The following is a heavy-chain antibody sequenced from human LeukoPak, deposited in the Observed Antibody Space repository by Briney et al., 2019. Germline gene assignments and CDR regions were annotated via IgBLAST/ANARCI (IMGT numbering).Heavy chain of an antibody. Sequence: GGSLRLSCAASGFTFSSYSMNWVRQAPGKGLEGVSSISSSSSYIYYADSVKGRFTISRDNAKNSLYLQMNSLRAEDTAVYYCARGQQRLVALFDYWGQGTLVTVSS. J-gene: IGHJ4*02. CDR3: ARGQQRLVALFDY. D-gene: IGHD6-13*01. CDR2: ISSSSSYI. V-gene: IGHV3-21*01. CDR1: GFTFSSYS.